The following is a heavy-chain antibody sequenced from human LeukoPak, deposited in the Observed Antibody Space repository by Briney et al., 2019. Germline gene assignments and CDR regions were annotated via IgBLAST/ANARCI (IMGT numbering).Heavy chain of an antibody. CDR1: GFTFSTYW. CDR3: VTGHYDSRMYFDL. J-gene: IGHJ2*01. V-gene: IGHV3-74*01. D-gene: IGHD3-16*01. Sequence: GGSLRLSCGASGFTFSTYWIHWVRQAPGKGLVWVSQIKFDGSLASYADSVKGRFTISRDDAKNTLYLQMNSLGTEDTAVYYCVTGHYDSRMYFDLWGRGTLVTVSS. CDR2: IKFDGSLA.